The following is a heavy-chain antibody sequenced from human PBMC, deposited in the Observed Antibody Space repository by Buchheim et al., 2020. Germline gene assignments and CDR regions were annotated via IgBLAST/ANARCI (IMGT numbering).Heavy chain of an antibody. J-gene: IGHJ4*02. V-gene: IGHV3-74*01. Sequence: EVQLVESGGGLVQPGGSLRLSCAASGFTFSTYWMHWVRQAPGKGLVWVSRIRNDGSSTSYADSVKGRFTISRDNAKNTLSLQMNSLRAEDTAVYYCARGTITSGEVIVLFDYWGQGTL. CDR1: GFTFSTYW. D-gene: IGHD3-16*02. CDR2: IRNDGSST. CDR3: ARGTITSGEVIVLFDY.